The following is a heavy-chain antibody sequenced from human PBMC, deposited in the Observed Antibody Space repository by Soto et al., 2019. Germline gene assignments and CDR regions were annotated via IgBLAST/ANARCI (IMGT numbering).Heavy chain of an antibody. CDR1: GGSISSSSYY. Sequence: QLQLQESGPGLVKPSETLSLTCTVSGGSISSSSYYWGWIRQPPGKGLEWIGSIYYSGSTYYNPSLKSRVTISVDTSKNQFSLKLSSVTAADTAVYYCARLFPHSGSYLDYWDQGTLVTVSS. CDR2: IYYSGST. V-gene: IGHV4-39*01. D-gene: IGHD1-26*01. J-gene: IGHJ4*02. CDR3: ARLFPHSGSYLDY.